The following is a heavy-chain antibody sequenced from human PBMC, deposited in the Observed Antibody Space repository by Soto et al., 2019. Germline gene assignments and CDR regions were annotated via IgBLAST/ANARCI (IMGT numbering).Heavy chain of an antibody. V-gene: IGHV3-7*01. CDR2: INQDGREK. J-gene: IGHJ4*02. CDR1: GFIFSNYW. CDR3: ARDGEADRLYLEW. Sequence: VSLRLSCAASGFIFSNYWMNWVRQAPVKGLDWVASINQDGREKYYVDSVKGRFTISRDNAKNSLYLQANSLRAEDTAVYYCARDGEADRLYLEWWGQGTLV. D-gene: IGHD3-16*01.